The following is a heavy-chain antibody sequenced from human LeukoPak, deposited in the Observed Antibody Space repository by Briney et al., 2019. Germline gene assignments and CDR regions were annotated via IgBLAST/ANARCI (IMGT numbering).Heavy chain of an antibody. CDR1: GFTFSSYE. Sequence: GGSLRLSCAASGFTFSSYEMNWVRQAPGKGLEWVSYISSSGSTIYYADSVKGRFTISRDNAKNSLYLQMNSLRAEDTAVYYCAELGITMIGRVWGKGTTVTIYS. D-gene: IGHD3-10*02. J-gene: IGHJ6*04. CDR2: ISSSGSTI. CDR3: AELGITMIGRV. V-gene: IGHV3-48*03.